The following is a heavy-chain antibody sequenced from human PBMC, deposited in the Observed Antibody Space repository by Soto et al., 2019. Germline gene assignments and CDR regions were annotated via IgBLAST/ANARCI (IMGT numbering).Heavy chain of an antibody. CDR3: AREMYYYDSSGYYPSGNFDY. J-gene: IGHJ4*02. CDR1: GFTFSSYA. CDR2: ISYDGSNK. Sequence: PGGSLRLSCAASGFTFSSYAMHWVRQAPGKGLEWVAVISYDGSNKYYADSVKGRFTISRDNSKNTLYLQMNSLRAEDTAVYYCAREMYYYDSSGYYPSGNFDYWGQGTLVTVSS. V-gene: IGHV3-30-3*01. D-gene: IGHD3-22*01.